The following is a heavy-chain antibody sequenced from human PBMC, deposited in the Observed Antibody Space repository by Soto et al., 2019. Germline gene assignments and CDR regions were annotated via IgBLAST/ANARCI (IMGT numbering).Heavy chain of an antibody. CDR1: GFTFSTYS. Sequence: HPGGSLRLSCAASGFTFSTYSMNWVRQAPGKGLEWVSHISSSSSTIYYADSVKGRFTISRDNAKNSLFLQRNSLRAEDTAVYYCARDSSMTTVTTDAFDIWGQGTMVTVAS. V-gene: IGHV3-48*01. D-gene: IGHD4-17*01. CDR2: ISSSSSTI. J-gene: IGHJ3*02. CDR3: ARDSSMTTVTTDAFDI.